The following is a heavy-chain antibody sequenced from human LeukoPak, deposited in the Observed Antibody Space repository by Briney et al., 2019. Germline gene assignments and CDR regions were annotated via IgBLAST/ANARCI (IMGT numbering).Heavy chain of an antibody. Sequence: GGSLRLSCAASGFTFSSYAMSWVRQAPGKGLEWGSAISGSGGSTYYADSVKGRFTISRDNSKNTLYLQMNSLRAEDTAVYYCAKRNRISSGWLDYWGQGTLVTVSS. CDR2: ISGSGGST. J-gene: IGHJ4*02. CDR1: GFTFSSYA. V-gene: IGHV3-23*01. CDR3: AKRNRISSGWLDY. D-gene: IGHD6-19*01.